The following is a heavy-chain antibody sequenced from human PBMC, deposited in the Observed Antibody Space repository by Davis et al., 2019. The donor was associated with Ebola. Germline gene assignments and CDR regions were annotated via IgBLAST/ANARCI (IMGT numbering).Heavy chain of an antibody. CDR2: FDPQNNDI. CDR3: ARAPSSEGYCSGGTCYWFDT. Sequence: AASVKVSCKVSGYILTELSIHWVRQSPGQGLEWMGNFDPQNNDIIYAHKFEDRVTMTEDTSTHTAYMELSSLRSDDTAVYYCARAPSSEGYCSGGTCYWFDTWGQGTLVTVSS. V-gene: IGHV1-24*01. D-gene: IGHD2-15*01. CDR1: GYILTELS. J-gene: IGHJ5*02.